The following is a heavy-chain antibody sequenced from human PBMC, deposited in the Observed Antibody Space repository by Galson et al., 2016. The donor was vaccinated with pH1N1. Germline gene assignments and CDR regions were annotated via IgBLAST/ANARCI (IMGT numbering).Heavy chain of an antibody. Sequence: SVKVSCKVSEGTFTSSTITWVRHAPGQGLEWVGDIIPIFGTTTYALKFQGRVTLTADGSLHTAFMELSGLTSQDTAGYYCARTPPSVVTVYYPFGVWGQGATVTVSS. V-gene: IGHV1-69*13. CDR3: ARTPPSVVTVYYPFGV. D-gene: IGHD4-23*01. CDR1: EGTFTSST. J-gene: IGHJ6*02. CDR2: IIPIFGTT.